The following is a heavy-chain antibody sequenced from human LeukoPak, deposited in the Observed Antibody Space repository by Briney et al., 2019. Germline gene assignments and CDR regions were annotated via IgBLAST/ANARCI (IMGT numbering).Heavy chain of an antibody. CDR3: ARRQGCSSTSCPPDY. V-gene: IGHV5-51*01. CDR1: GYSFTTYW. J-gene: IGHJ4*02. Sequence: GESLKISCRGSGYSFTTYWIGWVRQMPGKGLEWMGIIYPGESDTRYTPSFQGQVTMSADKSINTAYLQWSSLKASDTAMYYCARRQGCSSTSCPPDYWGQGTLVTVSP. CDR2: IYPGESDT. D-gene: IGHD2-2*01.